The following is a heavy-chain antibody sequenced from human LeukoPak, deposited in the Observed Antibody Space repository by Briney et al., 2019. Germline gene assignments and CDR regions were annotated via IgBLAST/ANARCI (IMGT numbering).Heavy chain of an antibody. Sequence: ASVKVSCTSSGYTFTSYGISWVRQAPGQGLEWMGWISAYNGNTKYAQKLQGRVTMTTDTSTNTAYMELRSLRSEDTAVYYCARSDSDYGDYGRAFDIWGQGTMVTVSS. J-gene: IGHJ3*02. CDR1: GYTFTSYG. D-gene: IGHD4-17*01. CDR2: ISAYNGNT. CDR3: ARSDSDYGDYGRAFDI. V-gene: IGHV1-18*01.